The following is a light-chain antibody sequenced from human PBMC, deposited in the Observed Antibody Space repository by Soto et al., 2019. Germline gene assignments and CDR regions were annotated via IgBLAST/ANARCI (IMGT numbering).Light chain of an antibody. CDR3: CSYVSSISYV. CDR1: SSDIDAYNY. J-gene: IGLJ1*01. CDR2: EVS. Sequence: QSVLTQPASVSGSPGQSITISCTGTSSDIDAYNYVSWYQQHPGKAPKLMIYEVSNRPSGVSHRFSGSKSGNTASLTISGLQAEDEADYYCCSYVSSISYVFGTGTKVTVL. V-gene: IGLV2-14*01.